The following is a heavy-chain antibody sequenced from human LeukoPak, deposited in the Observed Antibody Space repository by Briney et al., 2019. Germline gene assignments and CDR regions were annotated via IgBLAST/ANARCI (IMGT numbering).Heavy chain of an antibody. D-gene: IGHD3-3*01. Sequence: ASVKVSCKASGYTFTSFGISWVRQAPGQGLEWMGWISAYNGNTNYAQKLQGRVTMTTDTSTSTAYMELRSLRSDDTAVYYCAHTYDFWSGYSDYGMDVWGQGTTVTVSS. J-gene: IGHJ6*02. CDR3: AHTYDFWSGYSDYGMDV. CDR2: ISAYNGNT. V-gene: IGHV1-18*01. CDR1: GYTFTSFG.